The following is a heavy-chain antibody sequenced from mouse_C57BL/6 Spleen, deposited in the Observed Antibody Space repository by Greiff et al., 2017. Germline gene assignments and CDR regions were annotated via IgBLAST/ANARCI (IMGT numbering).Heavy chain of an antibody. CDR3: ATHYYGSSSYWYFDV. D-gene: IGHD1-1*01. J-gene: IGHJ1*03. CDR1: GYAFSSYW. CDR2: IYPGDGDT. V-gene: IGHV1-80*01. Sequence: VQLQQSGAELVKPGASVKISCKASGYAFSSYWMNWVKQRPGTGLEWIGQIYPGDGDTNYNGKFKGKATLTADKSSSTAYMQLSSLTSEDSAVYFCATHYYGSSSYWYFDVWGTGTTVTVSS.